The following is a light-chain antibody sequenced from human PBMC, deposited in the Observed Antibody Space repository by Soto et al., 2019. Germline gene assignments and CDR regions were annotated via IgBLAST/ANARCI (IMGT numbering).Light chain of an antibody. CDR1: QSISSW. CDR3: QQYNSYPIT. Sequence: DIQMTQSPSTLSGSVGDRVTITCRASQSISSWLAWYQQKPGKAPKLLIYKASSLGSGVPSRFSGSGSGTEFTLTISSLQPDDFATYYCQQYNSYPITFGQGTRLEIK. V-gene: IGKV1-5*03. J-gene: IGKJ5*01. CDR2: KAS.